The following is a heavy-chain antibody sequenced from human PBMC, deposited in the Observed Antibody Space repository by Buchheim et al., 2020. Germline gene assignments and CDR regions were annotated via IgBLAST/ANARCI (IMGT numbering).Heavy chain of an antibody. Sequence: QVQLVESGGGVVQPGRSLRLSCAASGFTFSSYAMHWVRQAPGKGLEWVAVISYDGSNKYYADSVKGRFTISRDNSKKQLYLQMNSLIAEDTAVYYCARALQRHYYGSGSYSHYYYYYGMDVWGQGTT. CDR3: ARALQRHYYGSGSYSHYYYYYGMDV. J-gene: IGHJ6*02. V-gene: IGHV3-30-3*01. CDR2: ISYDGSNK. D-gene: IGHD3-10*01. CDR1: GFTFSSYA.